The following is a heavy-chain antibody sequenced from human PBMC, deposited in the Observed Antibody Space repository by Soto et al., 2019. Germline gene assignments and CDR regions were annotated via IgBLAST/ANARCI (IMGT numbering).Heavy chain of an antibody. J-gene: IGHJ5*02. CDR2: ITASGGRT. CDR1: GFTFSSYA. Sequence: EVHLLESGGGLVQPGGSLRLSCTASGFTFSSYAMTWVRQAPGRGLEGCSGITASGGRTYYAESVKGRFTISRDNAKSQLYLQMNSLRAEDTAVYYCAKDTRYGDYVRWFDPWGQGTLVTVSS. V-gene: IGHV3-23*01. CDR3: AKDTRYGDYVRWFDP. D-gene: IGHD4-17*01.